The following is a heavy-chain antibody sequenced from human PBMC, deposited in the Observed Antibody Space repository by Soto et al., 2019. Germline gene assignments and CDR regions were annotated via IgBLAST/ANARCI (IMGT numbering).Heavy chain of an antibody. D-gene: IGHD3-10*01. J-gene: IGHJ4*02. Sequence: QVQLVESGGGVVQPGRSLRLSCAASGFTFSSYGMHWVRQAPGKGLEWVAVISYDGSNKYYADSVKGRFTISRDNSKNTLDLQMNSLRAEDTAVYYCAKGPPSYGSGSRVDYWGQGTLVTVSS. CDR1: GFTFSSYG. CDR3: AKGPPSYGSGSRVDY. V-gene: IGHV3-30*18. CDR2: ISYDGSNK.